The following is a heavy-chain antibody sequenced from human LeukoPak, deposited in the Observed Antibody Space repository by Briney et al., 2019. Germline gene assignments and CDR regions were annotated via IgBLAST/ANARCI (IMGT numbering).Heavy chain of an antibody. D-gene: IGHD6-13*01. Sequence: SETLSLTCAVYGGSFSGYYWSWIRQPPGKGLEWIGEINHSGSTNYNPSLKSRVTISVDTSKNQFSLKLSSVTAADTAVYYCASRGYSSSWYSWYFDLWGRGTLVTVSS. CDR2: INHSGST. CDR1: GGSFSGYY. CDR3: ASRGYSSSWYSWYFDL. V-gene: IGHV4-34*01. J-gene: IGHJ2*01.